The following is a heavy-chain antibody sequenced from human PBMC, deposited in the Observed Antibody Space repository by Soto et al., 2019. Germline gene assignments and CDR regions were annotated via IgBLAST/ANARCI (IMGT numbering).Heavy chain of an antibody. CDR3: AREGAYECGMDV. Sequence: SWVRQAPGKGLEWVANIKQDGSEKYYVDSVKGRFTISRDNAKNSLYLQMNSLRAEDTAVYYCAREGAYECGMDVWGQGTTVTVSS. V-gene: IGHV3-7*03. J-gene: IGHJ6*02. D-gene: IGHD1-26*01. CDR2: IKQDGSEK.